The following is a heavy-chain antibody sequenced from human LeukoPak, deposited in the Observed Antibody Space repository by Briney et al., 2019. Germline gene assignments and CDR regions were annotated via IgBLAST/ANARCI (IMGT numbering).Heavy chain of an antibody. D-gene: IGHD3-22*01. J-gene: IGHJ4*02. Sequence: GASVKVSCKASGYTFTGYYMHWVRQAPGQGLEWMGWINPNSGGTNYAQKFQGWVTMTRDTSISTAYMELSRLRSDDTAVYYCARAPPPYDSGGYDYWGQGTLVTVSS. CDR1: GYTFTGYY. V-gene: IGHV1-2*04. CDR3: ARAPPPYDSGGYDY. CDR2: INPNSGGT.